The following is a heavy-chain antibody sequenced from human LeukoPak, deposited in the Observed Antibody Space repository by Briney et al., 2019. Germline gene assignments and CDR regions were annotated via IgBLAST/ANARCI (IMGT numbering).Heavy chain of an antibody. V-gene: IGHV6-1*01. D-gene: IGHD6-13*01. CDR3: ARSPYSSSWYGYNWFDP. Sequence: SQTLSFTCAISGDSVSSNSAAWNWIRQSPSRGLEWLGRTYYRSKWYNDYAVSVQSRITINPDTSNNQFSLQLNSVTPEDTAVYYCARSPYSSSWYGYNWFDPWGRGTLVTVSS. CDR1: GDSVSSNSAA. CDR2: TYYRSKWYN. J-gene: IGHJ5*02.